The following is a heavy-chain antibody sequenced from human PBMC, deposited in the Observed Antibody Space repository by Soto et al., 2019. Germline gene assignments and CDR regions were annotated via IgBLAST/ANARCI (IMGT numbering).Heavy chain of an antibody. V-gene: IGHV4-30-4*01. D-gene: IGHD3-22*01. CDR2: IYYSGST. CDR3: ARDPYYYDSSGYYFSN. CDR1: GGSISSGDYY. J-gene: IGHJ4*02. Sequence: SETLSLTCTVSGGSISSGDYYWSWIRQPPGKGLEWIGYIYYSGSTYYNPSLKSRVTISVDTSKNQFPLKLSSVTAADTAVYYCARDPYYYDSSGYYFSNWGQGTLVTVSS.